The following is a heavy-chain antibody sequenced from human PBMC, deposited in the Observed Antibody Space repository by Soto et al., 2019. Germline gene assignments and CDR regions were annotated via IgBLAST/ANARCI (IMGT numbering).Heavy chain of an antibody. CDR2: IKQDGSEK. CDR1: EFTFISSR. CDR3: ARFYYDSSGYLPSPYYYYYGMDV. Sequence: GGSLKLSCAAHEFTFISSRMSWVRQASWKALEWVANIKQDGSEKFFVVSVKGRFTISRDNAKNSLYLQMNSLRAEDTAVYYCARFYYDSSGYLPSPYYYYYGMDVWGQGT. D-gene: IGHD3-22*01. V-gene: IGHV3-7*01. J-gene: IGHJ6*02.